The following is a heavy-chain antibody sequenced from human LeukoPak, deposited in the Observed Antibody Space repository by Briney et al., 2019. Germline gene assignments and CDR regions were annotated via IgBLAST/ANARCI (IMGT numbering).Heavy chain of an antibody. CDR2: MNPNSGNT. J-gene: IGHJ6*03. D-gene: IGHD3-3*01. CDR3: ARGRGDFWSGPMGYYYYYMDV. Sequence: ASVKVSRKASGYTFTSYDINWVRQATGQGLEWMGWMNPNSGNTGYAQKFQGRVTMTRNTSISTAYMELSSLRSEDTAVYYCARGRGDFWSGPMGYYYYYMDVWGKGTTVTVSS. V-gene: IGHV1-8*01. CDR1: GYTFTSYD.